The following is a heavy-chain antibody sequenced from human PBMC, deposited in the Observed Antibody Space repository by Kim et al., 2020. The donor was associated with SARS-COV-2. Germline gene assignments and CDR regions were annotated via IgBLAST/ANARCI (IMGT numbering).Heavy chain of an antibody. CDR3: AKDIRFDSSGYFDL. CDR1: GFTFSSHA. J-gene: IGHJ5*02. CDR2: IWNDGSHK. V-gene: IGHV3-30*02. D-gene: IGHD3-22*01. Sequence: GGSLRHSCAASGFTFSSHAMHWVRQAPGKGLEWVALIWNDGSHKNYAESVKGRFTISRDNSNNRLYLEMSSLRAEDTAVYHCAKDIRFDSSGYFDLWGQGTQVTVSP.